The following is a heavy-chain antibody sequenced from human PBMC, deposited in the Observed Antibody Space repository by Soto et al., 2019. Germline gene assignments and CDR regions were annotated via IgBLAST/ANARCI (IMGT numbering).Heavy chain of an antibody. V-gene: IGHV3-15*01. CDR2: IKSKTDGGTT. J-gene: IGHJ6*03. D-gene: IGHD4-17*01. CDR3: TTDSPDYGDYVPYYYYYMDV. CDR1: GFTFSNAW. Sequence: GGSLRLSCAASGFTFSNAWMSWVRQAPGKGLEWVGRIKSKTDGGTTDYAAPVKGRFTISRDDSKNTLYLQMNSLKTEDTAVYYCTTDSPDYGDYVPYYYYYMDVWGKGTTVTVSS.